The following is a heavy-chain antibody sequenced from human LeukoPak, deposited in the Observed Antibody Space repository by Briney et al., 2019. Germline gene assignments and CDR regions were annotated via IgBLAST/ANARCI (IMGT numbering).Heavy chain of an antibody. Sequence: GGSLRLSCAASGFIFSDHYMDWVRQAPGRGLEWVGRTRNKANGYTTEYAASVKGRFTISRDDSKNSLYLQMNSLRTEDTAVYYCARTCGDSWSRTYFDFWGQGTLVTVSS. J-gene: IGHJ4*02. CDR3: ARTCGDSWSRTYFDF. CDR2: TRNKANGYTT. V-gene: IGHV3-72*01. CDR1: GFIFSDHY. D-gene: IGHD2-15*01.